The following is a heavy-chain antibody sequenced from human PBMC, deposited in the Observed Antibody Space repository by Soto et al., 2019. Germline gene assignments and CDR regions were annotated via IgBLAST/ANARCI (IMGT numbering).Heavy chain of an antibody. V-gene: IGHV3-23*01. CDR1: GFTFSSYA. D-gene: IGHD2-15*01. J-gene: IGHJ5*02. CDR3: AKDHRPDIVVVVAATHWFGP. Sequence: GGVLRLSCAASGFTFSSYAMSWVRQAPVKGLEWVSAISGSGGSTYYADSVKGRFTISRDNSKNTLYLQMNSLRAEDTAVYYCAKDHRPDIVVVVAATHWFGPWGQGTLVTVSS. CDR2: ISGSGGST.